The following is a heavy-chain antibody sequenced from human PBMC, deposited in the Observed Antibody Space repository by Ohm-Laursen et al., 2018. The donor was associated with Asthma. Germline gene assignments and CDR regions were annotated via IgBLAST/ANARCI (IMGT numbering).Heavy chain of an antibody. CDR3: ARGHDILTGFLPCYFDY. J-gene: IGHJ4*02. V-gene: IGHV4-30-4*01. D-gene: IGHD3-9*01. CDR1: GGSISSGDYY. Sequence: TLSLTCTVSGGSISSGDYYWSWIRQPPGKGLEWIGYIYYSGSTYYNPSLKSRVTISVDTSKNQFSLKLSSVTAADTAVYYCARGHDILTGFLPCYFDYWGQGTLVTVSS. CDR2: IYYSGST.